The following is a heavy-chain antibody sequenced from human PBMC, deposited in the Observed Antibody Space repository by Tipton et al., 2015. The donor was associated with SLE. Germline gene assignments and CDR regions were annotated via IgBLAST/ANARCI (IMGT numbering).Heavy chain of an antibody. CDR1: GGSFSGYY. J-gene: IGHJ3*02. CDR2: INHSGST. V-gene: IGHV4-34*01. CDR3: ARVLGSSYDAFDI. Sequence: LRLSCAVYGGSFSGYYWSWIRQPPGKGLEWIGEINHSGSTNYNPSLKSRVTRSVDTSKNQFSLKLSSVTAADTAVYYCARVLGSSYDAFDIWGQGTMVTVSS. D-gene: IGHD6-13*01.